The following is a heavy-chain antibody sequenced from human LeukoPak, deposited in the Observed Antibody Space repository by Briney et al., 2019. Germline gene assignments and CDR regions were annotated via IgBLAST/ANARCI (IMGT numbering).Heavy chain of an antibody. CDR3: AKARIVVVVAATFDY. D-gene: IGHD2-15*01. V-gene: IGHV3-23*01. J-gene: IGHJ4*02. CDR2: ISGSGGST. CDR1: GFTFSSYA. Sequence: RPGGSLRLSCAASGFTFSSYAMSWVRQAPGKGLEWVSAISGSGGSTYYADSVKGRFTISRDNSKNTLYLQMNSLRAEDTAVYYCAKARIVVVVAATFDYWGQGILVTVSS.